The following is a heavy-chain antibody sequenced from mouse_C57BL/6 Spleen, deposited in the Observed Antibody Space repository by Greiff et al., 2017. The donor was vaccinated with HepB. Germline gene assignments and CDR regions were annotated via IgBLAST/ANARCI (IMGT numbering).Heavy chain of an antibody. CDR3: ARAHITTVVATEYYYAMDY. V-gene: IGHV1-26*01. J-gene: IGHJ4*01. Sequence: EVQLQQSGPELVKPGASVKISCKASGYTFTDYYMNWVKQSHGKSLEWIGDINPNNGGTSYNQKFKGKATLTVDKSSSTAYMELRSLTSEDSAVYYCARAHITTVVATEYYYAMDYWGQGTSVTVSS. D-gene: IGHD1-1*01. CDR2: INPNNGGT. CDR1: GYTFTDYY.